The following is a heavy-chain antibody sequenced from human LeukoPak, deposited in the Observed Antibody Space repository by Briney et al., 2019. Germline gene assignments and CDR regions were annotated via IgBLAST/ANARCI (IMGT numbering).Heavy chain of an antibody. D-gene: IGHD2-21*02. CDR1: GFTFNTYS. CDR3: AKSAGIVVVTAIHY. V-gene: IGHV3-21*04. CDR2: ISSNSSYI. Sequence: GGSLRLSCAASGFTFNTYSMNWVRQAPGKGLEWVSSISSNSSYIFYADSVKGRFTISRDNAKNSLYLQMNSLRAEDTAVYYCAKSAGIVVVTAIHYWGQGTLVTVSS. J-gene: IGHJ4*02.